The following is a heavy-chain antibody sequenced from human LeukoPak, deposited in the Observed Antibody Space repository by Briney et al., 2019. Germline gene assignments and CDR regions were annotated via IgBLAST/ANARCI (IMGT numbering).Heavy chain of an antibody. Sequence: GGSLRLSCAASGFTVSSNYMSWVRQAPGKGLEWVSVIYSGGSTYYADSVKGRFTISRDNSKNTLYLQMNSLRAEDTAAYYCAGGDCGGDCYPGWYYYGMDVWGQGTTVTVSS. CDR2: IYSGGST. D-gene: IGHD2-21*02. J-gene: IGHJ6*02. CDR3: AGGDCGGDCYPGWYYYGMDV. CDR1: GFTVSSNY. V-gene: IGHV3-53*01.